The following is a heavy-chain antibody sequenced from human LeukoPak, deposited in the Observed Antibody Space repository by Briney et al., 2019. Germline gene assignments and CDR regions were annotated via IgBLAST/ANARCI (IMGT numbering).Heavy chain of an antibody. D-gene: IGHD6-13*01. CDR1: GGSVSSYY. CDR3: AREAAAAGDISLPY. CDR2: IYYSGST. J-gene: IGHJ4*02. V-gene: IGHV4-59*02. Sequence: PSETLSLACTVSGGSVSSYYWSWIRQPPGKGLEWIGYIYYSGSTNYNLSLKSRVTISVDTSKNQFSLKLSSVTAADTAVYYCAREAAAAGDISLPYWGQGTLVIVSS.